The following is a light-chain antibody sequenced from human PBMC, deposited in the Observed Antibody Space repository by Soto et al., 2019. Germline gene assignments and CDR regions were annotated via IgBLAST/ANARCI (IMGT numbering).Light chain of an antibody. V-gene: IGLV2-23*02. CDR1: SGDVGSYDL. CDR2: GVN. CDR3: CSYAGSSTFV. Sequence: QCVLNQPASVSGAAGQSITISCTGTSGDVGSYDLVSWYQHHPGKAPKVMIYGVNKGPSGVSNRFSGSKSGNTASLTISGLQAEDEADYYCCSYAGSSTFVFGTGTKVTVL. J-gene: IGLJ1*01.